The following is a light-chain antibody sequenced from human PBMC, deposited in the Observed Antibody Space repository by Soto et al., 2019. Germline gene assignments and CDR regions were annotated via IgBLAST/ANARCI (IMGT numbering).Light chain of an antibody. V-gene: IGLV1-47*01. J-gene: IGLJ2*01. CDR2: RTN. CDR3: QSYESASEV. Sequence: QSVLTQPPSASGTPGQRVTISCSGSSSNIGSNFVYWYQQFPGTAPKLLIYRTNQRPSGVPDRFSGSKSGTSASLAISGLRSEDEADFYCQSYESASEVFGGGTKVTVL. CDR1: SSNIGSNF.